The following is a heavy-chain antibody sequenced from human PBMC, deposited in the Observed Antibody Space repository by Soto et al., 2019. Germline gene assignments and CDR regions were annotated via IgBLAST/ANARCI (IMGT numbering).Heavy chain of an antibody. CDR1: GFTFSSYS. D-gene: IGHD2-15*01. CDR2: ISGTSDYI. Sequence: PGGSLRLSCAASGFTFSSYSMNWVRQAPGRGLEWVAAISGTSDYIYYADSVKGRFTISRDNAKTSLYIQMNSLRAEDTAVYYCARDHRYCSGSSCRPYYYYYGMDVSGQGPTVTVS. V-gene: IGHV3-21*01. CDR3: ARDHRYCSGSSCRPYYYYYGMDV. J-gene: IGHJ6*02.